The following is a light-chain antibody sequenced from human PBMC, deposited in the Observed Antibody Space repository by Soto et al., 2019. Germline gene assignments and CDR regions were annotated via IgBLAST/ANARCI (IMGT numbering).Light chain of an antibody. CDR3: QRYGSSPLT. CDR2: GAS. J-gene: IGKJ4*01. CDR1: ESVSDNY. Sequence: EIVLTQSPGTLSLSPGERATLSCRASESVSDNYLAWYQQRSGQAPRLVIYGASSRARAVPDRFSGRGPGADFTLTISRLEPEDFAVYYCQRYGSSPLTFGGGTKVEIK. V-gene: IGKV3-20*01.